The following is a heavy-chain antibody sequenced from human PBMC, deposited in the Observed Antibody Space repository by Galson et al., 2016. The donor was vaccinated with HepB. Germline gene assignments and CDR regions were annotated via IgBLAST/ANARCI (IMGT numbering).Heavy chain of an antibody. D-gene: IGHD6-6*01. J-gene: IGHJ6*02. CDR3: ARSARPNYYYCGVGV. Sequence: SLRLSCAASGLTFDTYAMHWVRQVPGKGLEWVSGISWNGGSIGYADSVKGRFTISRDNAKNSLYLQMNSLRAEDTALYYCARSARPNYYYCGVGVWGQGTTVTVSS. CDR2: ISWNGGSI. V-gene: IGHV3-9*01. CDR1: GLTFDTYA.